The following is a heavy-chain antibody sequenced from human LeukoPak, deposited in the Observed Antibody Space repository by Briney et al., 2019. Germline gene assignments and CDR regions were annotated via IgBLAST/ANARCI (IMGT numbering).Heavy chain of an antibody. D-gene: IGHD6-19*01. CDR1: GFTFSRYA. V-gene: IGHV3-23*01. J-gene: IGHJ4*02. Sequence: GGSLRLSCAASGFTFSRYAMSWVRQAPGKGLEWVSAISGSGGSTYYADSVKGRFTISRDNSKNTLYLQMNSLRAEDTAVYYCAKEGGIAVAGYRYYFDYWGQGTLVTVSS. CDR2: ISGSGGST. CDR3: AKEGGIAVAGYRYYFDY.